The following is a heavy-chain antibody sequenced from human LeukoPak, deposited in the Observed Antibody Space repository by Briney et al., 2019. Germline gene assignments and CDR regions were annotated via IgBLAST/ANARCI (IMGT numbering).Heavy chain of an antibody. Sequence: GRSLRLTCAASGFTFSSYWTSWVRQAPGKGLEWVANIKQDGSEKYYVDSVKGRFTIPRDNAKNSLYLQMNSLRAEDTAVYYCASSLRSSGWTDYWGQGTLVTVSS. V-gene: IGHV3-7*01. D-gene: IGHD6-19*01. CDR2: IKQDGSEK. J-gene: IGHJ4*02. CDR1: GFTFSSYW. CDR3: ASSLRSSGWTDY.